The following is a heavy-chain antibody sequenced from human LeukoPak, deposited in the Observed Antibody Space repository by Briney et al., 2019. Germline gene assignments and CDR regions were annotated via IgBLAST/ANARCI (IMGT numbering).Heavy chain of an antibody. V-gene: IGHV3-30*04. CDR1: GFTFSSYA. CDR2: ISYDGSNK. Sequence: GGSLRLSCAASGFTFSSYAMHWERQAPGKGLEWVAVISYDGSNKYYADSVKGRFTISRDNSKNTLYLQMNSLTAEDTAVYYCARDQGYSYGHPDYWGQGTLVTVSS. D-gene: IGHD5-18*01. CDR3: ARDQGYSYGHPDY. J-gene: IGHJ4*02.